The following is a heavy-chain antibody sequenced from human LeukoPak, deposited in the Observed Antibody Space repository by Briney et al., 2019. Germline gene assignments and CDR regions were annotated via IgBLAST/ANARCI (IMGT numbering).Heavy chain of an antibody. CDR2: IKQDGSEK. CDR1: GFTFSSYW. Sequence: PGGSLRLSCAASGFTFSSYWMSWVRQAPGKGLEWVANIKQDGSEKYYVDSVKGRFTISRDNAKNSLYLQMNSLRAEDTAVYYCARDRGSTIMVRGVNHFWGQGTLVTVSS. V-gene: IGHV3-7*01. D-gene: IGHD3-10*01. J-gene: IGHJ4*02. CDR3: ARDRGSTIMVRGVNHF.